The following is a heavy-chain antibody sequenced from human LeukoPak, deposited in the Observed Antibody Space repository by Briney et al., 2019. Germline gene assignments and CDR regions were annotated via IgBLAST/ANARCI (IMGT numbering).Heavy chain of an antibody. Sequence: GESLKISCKGSGYSFTTYWIGWVRQMPGKGLEWMGIIYPADSDTTYSPSFQGQVTISADKSISTAYLQWSSLRAEDTAIYYCATYRQVLLPFESWGQGTLVTVSS. J-gene: IGHJ4*02. CDR2: IYPADSDT. D-gene: IGHD2-8*02. V-gene: IGHV5-51*01. CDR1: GYSFTTYW. CDR3: ATYRQVLLPFES.